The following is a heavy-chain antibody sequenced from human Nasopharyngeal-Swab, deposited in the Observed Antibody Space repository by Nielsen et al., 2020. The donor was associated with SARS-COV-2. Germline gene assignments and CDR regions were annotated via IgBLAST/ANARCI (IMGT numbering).Heavy chain of an antibody. Sequence: GGSLRLSCAASGFTFDDYAMHWVRQAPGKGLEWVSGISWNSGSIGYADSVKGRFTISRDNAKNSLYLQMNSLRAEDTAVYYCATHRGYYDSSGYPYYFDYWGQGTLVTVSS. CDR2: ISWNSGSI. D-gene: IGHD3-22*01. J-gene: IGHJ4*02. V-gene: IGHV3-9*01. CDR3: ATHRGYYDSSGYPYYFDY. CDR1: GFTFDDYA.